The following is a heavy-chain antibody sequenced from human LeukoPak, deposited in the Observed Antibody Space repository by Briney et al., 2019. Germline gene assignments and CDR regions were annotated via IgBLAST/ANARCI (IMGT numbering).Heavy chain of an antibody. CDR1: GGSISSYY. CDR3: ATHAITSSNWSLFDY. J-gene: IGHJ4*02. CDR2: IYYSGST. V-gene: IGHV4-59*08. D-gene: IGHD6-13*01. Sequence: SETLSLTCTVSGGSISSYYWSWIRQPPGKGLEWIGYIYYSGSTSYNPSLKSRVTISVDTSKNQFSLKLSSVTAADTAVYYCATHAITSSNWSLFDYWGQGTLVTVSS.